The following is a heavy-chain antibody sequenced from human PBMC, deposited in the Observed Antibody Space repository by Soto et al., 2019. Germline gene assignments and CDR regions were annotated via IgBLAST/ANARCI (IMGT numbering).Heavy chain of an antibody. CDR2: ISSSSSYI. CDR3: ARVSHDMIKDGGDAFDI. J-gene: IGHJ3*02. CDR1: GFTFSSYS. Sequence: GGSLRLSCAASGFTFSSYSMNWVRQAPGKGLEWVSSISSSSSYIYYADSVKGRFTISRDNAKNSLYLQMNSLRAEDTAVYYCARVSHDMIKDGGDAFDIWGQGTMVTVSS. V-gene: IGHV3-21*01. D-gene: IGHD3-16*01.